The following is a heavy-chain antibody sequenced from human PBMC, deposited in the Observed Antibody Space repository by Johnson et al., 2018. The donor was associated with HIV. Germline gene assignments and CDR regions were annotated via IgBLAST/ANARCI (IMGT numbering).Heavy chain of an antibody. J-gene: IGHJ3*02. D-gene: IGHD6-13*01. CDR1: GFRFDSYW. V-gene: IGHV3-7*02. CDR2: IKEDGSDR. CDR3: AKGSQLAHAFDI. Sequence: VQLVESGGGLVQPGGSLRLSCAASGFRFDSYWMSWVRQAPGKGLEFVANIKEDGSDRSYVDSVKGRFTISRDNSKNTLYLQMNSLRAEDTAVYYCAKGSQLAHAFDIWGQGTMVTVSS.